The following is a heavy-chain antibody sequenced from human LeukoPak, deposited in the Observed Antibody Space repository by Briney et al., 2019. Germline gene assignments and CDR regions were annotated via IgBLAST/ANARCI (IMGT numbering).Heavy chain of an antibody. J-gene: IGHJ4*02. CDR3: TRGVPGGLDY. V-gene: IGHV3-13*04. CDR1: GFTLSNYD. Sequence: GGSLRLSCAASGFTLSNYDMHWVRHAPGKGLEWVSGIGRAGDTNYAGSVKGRFTISRENAKNSLYLQMKSLRAGDTAVYYCTRGVPGGLDYWGQGTLATVSS. CDR2: IGRAGDT. D-gene: IGHD3-16*01.